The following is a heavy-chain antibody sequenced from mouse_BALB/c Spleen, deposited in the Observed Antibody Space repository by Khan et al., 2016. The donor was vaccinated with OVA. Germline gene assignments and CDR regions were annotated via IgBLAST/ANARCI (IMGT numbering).Heavy chain of an antibody. V-gene: IGHV1S137*01. D-gene: IGHD1-1*02. J-gene: IGHJ3*01. CDR1: GYTFTDFT. Sequence: QVQLKQSGAELVRPGVSVKISCKGSGYTFTDFTIHWVKQSHALSLEWIGVISTYYGDVTYNQKFKGKATMTVDKSSSTTYMELASLTSEDSAIKYCTGRVGGSRFAYWGQGTLVTVSA. CDR2: ISTYYGDV. CDR3: TGRVGGSRFAY.